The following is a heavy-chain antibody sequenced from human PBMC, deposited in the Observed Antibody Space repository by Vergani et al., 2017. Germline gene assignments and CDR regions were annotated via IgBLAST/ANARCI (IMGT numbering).Heavy chain of an antibody. CDR2: IYYSGTT. Sequence: QVQLQESGPGLVKASQTLSLTCSVSGAYVGSGGYYWSWVRQRPGMGLDWIGHIYYSGTTYYNPSLESRLTISLDTSENHPSLKLTSVTAADAAVYYGARDSGGYVWGSYGAWFDPWGQGTLVTVSS. CDR3: ARDSGGYVWGSYGAWFDP. J-gene: IGHJ5*02. V-gene: IGHV4-31*03. D-gene: IGHD3-16*01. CDR1: GAYVGSGGYY.